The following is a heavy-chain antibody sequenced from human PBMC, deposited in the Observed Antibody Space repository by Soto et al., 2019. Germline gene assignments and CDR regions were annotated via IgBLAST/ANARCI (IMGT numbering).Heavy chain of an antibody. CDR1: GGSISSGGYY. V-gene: IGHV4-31*03. CDR2: IYYSGST. D-gene: IGHD3-3*01. CDR3: ARSGDFWSGYPSFDY. Sequence: PSETLSLTCTVSGGSISSGGYYWSWIRQHPGKGLEWIGYIYYSGSTYYNPSLKSRVTISVDTSKNQFSLKLSSVTAADTAVYYCARSGDFWSGYPSFDYWGQGTLVTVSS. J-gene: IGHJ4*02.